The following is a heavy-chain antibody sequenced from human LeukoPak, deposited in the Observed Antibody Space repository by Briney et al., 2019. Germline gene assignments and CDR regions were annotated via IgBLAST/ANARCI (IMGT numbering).Heavy chain of an antibody. CDR1: GYTFTSYT. J-gene: IGHJ5*02. V-gene: IGHV1-3*01. D-gene: IGHD6-19*01. CDR3: ARGWSSGWYNWFDP. CDR2: INAGNGDT. Sequence: ASVKVSCKASGYTFTSYTMHWVRQAPEQRLEWMGWINAGNGDTKYSQKFQGRVTITRDTSASTAYMELSSLRSEDTAVYYCARGWSSGWYNWFDPWGQGTLVTVSS.